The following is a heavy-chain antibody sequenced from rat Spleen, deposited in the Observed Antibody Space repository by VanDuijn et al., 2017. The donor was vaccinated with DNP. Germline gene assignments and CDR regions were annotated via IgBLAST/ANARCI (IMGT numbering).Heavy chain of an antibody. J-gene: IGHJ4*01. CDR2: MWYDGDT. V-gene: IGHV2-63*01. D-gene: IGHD1-12*03. Sequence: QVQLKESGPGLVQPSETLSLTCTVSGFSLTSYSVSWVRQPSGKGPEWMGRMWYDGDTAYNSALKSRLSISRDTTKNQVFLKMHRLQTDDTGTYYCTRDQFYDGYYHAYYAMDAWGQGTSVTVSS. CDR3: TRDQFYDGYYHAYYAMDA. CDR1: GFSLTSYS.